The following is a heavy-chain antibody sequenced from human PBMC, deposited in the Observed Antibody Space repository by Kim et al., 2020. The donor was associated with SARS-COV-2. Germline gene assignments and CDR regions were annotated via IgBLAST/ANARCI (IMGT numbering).Heavy chain of an antibody. CDR3: ARRLVPAVLIFDAFDI. V-gene: IGHV4-39*01. J-gene: IGHJ3*02. CDR1: GGSISSSSYY. Sequence: SETLSLTCTVSGGSISSSSYYWGWIRQPPGKGLEWIGSIYYSGSTYYNPSLKSRVTISVDTSKNQFSLKLSSVTAADTAVYYCARRLVPAVLIFDAFDIWGQGTMVTVSS. D-gene: IGHD2-2*01. CDR2: IYYSGST.